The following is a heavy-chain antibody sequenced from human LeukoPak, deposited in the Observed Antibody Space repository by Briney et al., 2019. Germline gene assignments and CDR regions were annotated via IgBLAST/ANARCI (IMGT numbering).Heavy chain of an antibody. CDR1: GFTFSSYA. J-gene: IGHJ6*03. D-gene: IGHD4-23*01. V-gene: IGHV3-23*01. Sequence: PGGSLRLSCAASGFTFSSYAMSWVRQAPGKGLEWVSAISGSGGSTYYADSVKGRFTISRDNSKNTLYLQMNSLRAEDTAVYYCARRPSVVTPYYYYYYMDVWGKGTTVTVPS. CDR3: ARRPSVVTPYYYYYYMDV. CDR2: ISGSGGST.